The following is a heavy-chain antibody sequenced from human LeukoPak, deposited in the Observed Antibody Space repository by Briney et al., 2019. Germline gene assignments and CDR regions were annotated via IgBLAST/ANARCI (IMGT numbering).Heavy chain of an antibody. CDR1: GFTFSSYG. Sequence: GGSLRLSCAASGFTFSSYGMHWVRQAPGKGLEWVAVISYDGSNKYYADSVKGRFTICRDNSKNALYLQMNSRRAEDRAVYYCAKDQQLGYFDYWGPGTLGTVSP. D-gene: IGHD6-6*01. CDR3: AKDQQLGYFDY. CDR2: ISYDGSNK. J-gene: IGHJ4*02. V-gene: IGHV3-30*18.